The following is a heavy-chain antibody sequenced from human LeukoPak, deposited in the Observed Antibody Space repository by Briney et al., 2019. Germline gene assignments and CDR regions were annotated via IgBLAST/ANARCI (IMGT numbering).Heavy chain of an antibody. CDR1: GFTFSNYA. J-gene: IGHJ4*02. V-gene: IGHV3-23*01. D-gene: IGHD5-18*01. Sequence: GGSLRLSCVGSGFTFSNYAMSWVRQAPGKGLDWVSVISGSAHKIRYADSVRGRFTISRDNSENTVYPQMNNLRGEDTAIYYCAGRITGYSSGYVFWGQGTLVTVSS. CDR2: ISGSAHKI. CDR3: AGRITGYSSGYVF.